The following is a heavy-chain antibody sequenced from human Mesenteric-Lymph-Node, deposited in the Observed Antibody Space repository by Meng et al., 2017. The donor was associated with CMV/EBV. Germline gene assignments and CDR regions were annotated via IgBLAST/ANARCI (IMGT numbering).Heavy chain of an antibody. CDR1: GFTFSGYS. V-gene: IGHV3-64*01. CDR3: TRDSSNFYYFDQ. Sequence: CAASGFTFSGYSMHWVRQDRGRGLEYLSGISSTGGVTYYASSVKGRFTISRDNSKNTLFLQMGSLRAEDMAVYYCTRDSSNFYYFDQWGQGTLVTVSS. D-gene: IGHD4-11*01. CDR2: ISSTGGVT. J-gene: IGHJ4*02.